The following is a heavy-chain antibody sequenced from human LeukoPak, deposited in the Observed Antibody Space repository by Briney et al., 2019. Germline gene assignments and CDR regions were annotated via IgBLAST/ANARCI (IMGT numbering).Heavy chain of an antibody. D-gene: IGHD3-3*01. J-gene: IGHJ3*02. CDR3: ARGITMKSSAAFDI. CDR2: VSSGGGSGATK. V-gene: IGHV3-48*03. Sequence: GGSLRLSCVASGFTFSNYEMNWVRQAPGKGLEWVAFVSSGGGSGATKSYADSVKGRFTISRDNAKKSLYLQVNSLRAEDTAVYYCARGITMKSSAAFDIWDQGTMVTVSS. CDR1: GFTFSNYE.